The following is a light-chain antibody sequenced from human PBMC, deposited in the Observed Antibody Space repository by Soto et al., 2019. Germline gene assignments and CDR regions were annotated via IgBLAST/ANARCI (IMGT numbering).Light chain of an antibody. V-gene: IGKV1-5*03. CDR2: TAS. CDR1: QSINTW. J-gene: IGKJ1*01. Sequence: DIPMTQSPSTLSASVGDRVTITCRASQSINTWLAWYQQKPGKAPTLLIYTASSLESGVTSRFSGSGSGTEFTLTISSLQPDDFATYYCQQHESYPRTFGQGTKVEIK. CDR3: QQHESYPRT.